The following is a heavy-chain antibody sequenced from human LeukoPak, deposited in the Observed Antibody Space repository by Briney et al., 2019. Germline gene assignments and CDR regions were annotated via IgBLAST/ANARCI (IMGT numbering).Heavy chain of an antibody. Sequence: PSEILSLTCTVSGGSISDSNYYWGWIRQPPGRGLEWIGNIYYSGSAYYSPSLKSRVTVSVDTSKNQFSLKLNSVTAADTAVYYCARQSTIAAARIDPWGQGTLVTVSS. CDR1: GGSISDSNYY. D-gene: IGHD6-25*01. CDR2: IYYSGSA. V-gene: IGHV4-39*01. CDR3: ARQSTIAAARIDP. J-gene: IGHJ5*02.